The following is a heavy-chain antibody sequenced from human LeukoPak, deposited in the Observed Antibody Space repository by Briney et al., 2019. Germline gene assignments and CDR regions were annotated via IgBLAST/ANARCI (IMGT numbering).Heavy chain of an antibody. CDR3: ARDPSRYYYDSSGYYYDY. D-gene: IGHD3-22*01. V-gene: IGHV3-21*01. CDR1: GFTFSSYS. Sequence: PGGSLRLSCAASGFTFSSYSMNWVRQAPGKGLEWVSSISSSSYIYYADSVKGRFTISRDNAKNSLYLQMNSLRAEDTAVYYCARDPSRYYYDSSGYYYDYWGQGTLVTVSS. J-gene: IGHJ4*02. CDR2: ISSSSYI.